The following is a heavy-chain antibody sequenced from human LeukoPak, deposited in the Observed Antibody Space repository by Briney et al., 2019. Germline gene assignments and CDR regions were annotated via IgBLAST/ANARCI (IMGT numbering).Heavy chain of an antibody. V-gene: IGHV3-23*01. J-gene: IGHJ4*02. D-gene: IGHD2-2*01. CDR1: GFTFSSYA. CDR2: ISGSGGST. CDR3: AKAAVPRQLWSRYYFDY. Sequence: GGTLRLSCAASGFTFSSYAMSWVRQATGNGLEWVSAISGSGGSTYYADSVKGRFTISRDNSKNTLYLQMNSLRAEDTAVYYCAKAAVPRQLWSRYYFDYWGQGTLVTVSS.